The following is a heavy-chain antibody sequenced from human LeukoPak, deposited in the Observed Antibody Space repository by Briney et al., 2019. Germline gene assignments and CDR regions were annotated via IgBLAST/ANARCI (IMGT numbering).Heavy chain of an antibody. D-gene: IGHD6-19*01. CDR3: ARLGGSGWSKDY. Sequence: GGSLRLSCAASGFTFSDYYMSWIRQTPGKVLVWVSYISTSGSITSYADSLKGRFTTSRDNAKNSLYLQMNGLRADDTAVYYCARLGGSGWSKDYWGQGTLVTVSS. J-gene: IGHJ4*02. CDR2: ISTSGSIT. CDR1: GFTFSDYY. V-gene: IGHV3-11*01.